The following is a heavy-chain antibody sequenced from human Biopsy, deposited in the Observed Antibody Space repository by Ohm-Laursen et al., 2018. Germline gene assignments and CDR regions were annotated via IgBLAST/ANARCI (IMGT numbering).Heavy chain of an antibody. V-gene: IGHV3-9*01. J-gene: IGHJ3*02. CDR1: GFSFEDYG. CDR3: VKDKDFRDAFDI. CDR2: ISWQSATR. Sequence: SLKLSCTASGFSFEDYGMHWVRQAPGKGLEWVSSISWQSATRNYADSVKGRFAISRDNAKKSLYLEVDSLRDEDTALYYCVKDKDFRDAFDIWGQGTMVTVSS. D-gene: IGHD3-3*01.